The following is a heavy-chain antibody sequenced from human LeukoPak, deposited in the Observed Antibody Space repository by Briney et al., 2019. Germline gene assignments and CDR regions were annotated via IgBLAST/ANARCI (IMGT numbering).Heavy chain of an antibody. Sequence: PGGSLRLSCAASGFTFSSYEMNWVRQAPGEGLEWVSYISSGGGTIYYADSVKGRFTISRDNAKNSLYLQMNSLRAEDAAVYYCARDLYSNTWYAFDYWGQGTLVTVSS. CDR2: ISSGGGTI. CDR1: GFTFSSYE. CDR3: ARDLYSNTWYAFDY. J-gene: IGHJ4*02. D-gene: IGHD6-13*01. V-gene: IGHV3-48*03.